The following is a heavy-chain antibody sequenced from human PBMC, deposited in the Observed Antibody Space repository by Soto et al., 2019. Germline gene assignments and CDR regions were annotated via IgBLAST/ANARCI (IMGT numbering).Heavy chain of an antibody. CDR2: IYYSGST. V-gene: IGHV4-39*01. J-gene: IGHJ4*02. D-gene: IGHD1-26*01. CDR1: GGSISSSSYY. Sequence: QLQLQESGPGLVKPSETLSLTCTVSGGSISSSSYYWGWIRQPPGKGLEWIGSIYYSGSTYYNPSLKSRVTISVDTSKNQFSLKLSSVTAADTAVYYCARLGGLRPFYYFDYWGQGTLVTVSS. CDR3: ARLGGLRPFYYFDY.